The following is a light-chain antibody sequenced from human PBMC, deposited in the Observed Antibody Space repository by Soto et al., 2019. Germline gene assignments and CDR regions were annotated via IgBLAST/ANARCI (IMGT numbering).Light chain of an antibody. J-gene: IGLJ3*02. CDR3: QTWDTGVRV. CDR1: SGHSNYA. Sequence: QSVLTQSPSASASLGASVKLTCTLSSGHSNYAIAWHQQQPEKGPRYLMKLNSDGSHTKGDGIPDRFSGSSSGTERHLSISSLQSEDEADYYCQTWDTGVRVFGGGTKLTVL. V-gene: IGLV4-69*01. CDR2: LNSDGSH.